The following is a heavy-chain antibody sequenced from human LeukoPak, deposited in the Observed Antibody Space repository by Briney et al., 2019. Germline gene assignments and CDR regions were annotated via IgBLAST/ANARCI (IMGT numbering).Heavy chain of an antibody. CDR1: GASISDSDFF. CDR3: ARHGGTRITLIEVYYFDS. Sequence: PSETLSLTCTVSGASISDSDFFWAWVRQPPGKGLERIGSMYYTGGAYYSPSLKSRVTISVDTSKNQFSLMLSSVTAADTAVYYCARHGGTRITLIEVYYFDSWGQGTLVTVSS. J-gene: IGHJ4*02. D-gene: IGHD4-11*01. CDR2: MYYTGGA. V-gene: IGHV4-39*01.